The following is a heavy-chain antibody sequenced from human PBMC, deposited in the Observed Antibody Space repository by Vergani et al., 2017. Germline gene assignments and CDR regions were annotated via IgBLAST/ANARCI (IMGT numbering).Heavy chain of an antibody. CDR3: ARGRYSSNWNNWFDP. D-gene: IGHD6-13*01. J-gene: IGHJ5*02. V-gene: IGHV4-34*01. Sequence: QVQLQQWGAGLLKPSETLSLTCAVYGGSFSGYSWSWIRQPPGKGLEWIGEINHSGSTNYNPSLKSRVTISVDTSKNQFSLKLSSVTAEDTAVYYCARGRYSSNWNNWFDPWGQGTLVTVSS. CDR2: INHSGST. CDR1: GGSFSGYS.